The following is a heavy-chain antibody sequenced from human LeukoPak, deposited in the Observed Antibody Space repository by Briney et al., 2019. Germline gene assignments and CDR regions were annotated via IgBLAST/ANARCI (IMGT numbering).Heavy chain of an antibody. D-gene: IGHD6-6*01. Sequence: GGSLRLSCAASGFTFSDYYMSWIRQAPGKGLEWVSYISSSSSYTNYADSVKGRFTISRDNAKNSLYLQMNSLRAEDTAVYYCARDLGSSPAKDQNGYWGQGTLVTVSS. V-gene: IGHV3-11*05. CDR1: GFTFSDYY. CDR3: ARDLGSSPAKDQNGY. CDR2: ISSSSSYT. J-gene: IGHJ4*02.